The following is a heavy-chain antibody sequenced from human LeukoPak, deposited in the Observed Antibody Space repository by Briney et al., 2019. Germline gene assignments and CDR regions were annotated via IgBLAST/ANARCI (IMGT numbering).Heavy chain of an antibody. CDR3: ARESGRSYSPDFDY. J-gene: IGHJ4*02. CDR1: GFTVSSNY. Sequence: GGSLRLSCAASGFTVSSNYMSWVRQAPGKGLEWVSVIYSGGSTYYADSVTGRFTIPRDNSKNTLYLQMNSLRAEDTAVYYCARESGRSYSPDFDYWGQGTLVTVSS. D-gene: IGHD1-26*01. CDR2: IYSGGST. V-gene: IGHV3-66*02.